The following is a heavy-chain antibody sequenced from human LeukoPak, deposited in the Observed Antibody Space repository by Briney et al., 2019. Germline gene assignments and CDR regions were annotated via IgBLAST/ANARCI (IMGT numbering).Heavy chain of an antibody. D-gene: IGHD4-23*01. CDR1: GFTFSSYA. J-gene: IGHJ4*02. CDR2: ISGSGGST. Sequence: GGSLRLSCAASGFTFSSYAMSWVRQAPGKGLEWVSAISGSGGSTYYADSVKGRFTISRDNSKNTLYLQMNSLRAEDTAVYYCATFLTTVVTPDYFDYWGQGTLVTVSA. V-gene: IGHV3-23*01. CDR3: ATFLTTVVTPDYFDY.